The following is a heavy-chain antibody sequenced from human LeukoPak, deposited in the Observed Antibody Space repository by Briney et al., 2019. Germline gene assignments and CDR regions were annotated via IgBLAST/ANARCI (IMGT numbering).Heavy chain of an antibody. D-gene: IGHD6-13*01. V-gene: IGHV1-2*02. CDR2: INPDSGGT. Sequence: ASVTVSCRASGYTFIDYYIHWVRQAPGKGLEWIGWINPDSGGTNYAQKLQGRVTMTRDTSISTAYMELSRLRSDDTAVYYCARLAAAGPLGYWGQGTLVTVSS. CDR3: ARLAAAGPLGY. J-gene: IGHJ4*02. CDR1: GYTFIDYY.